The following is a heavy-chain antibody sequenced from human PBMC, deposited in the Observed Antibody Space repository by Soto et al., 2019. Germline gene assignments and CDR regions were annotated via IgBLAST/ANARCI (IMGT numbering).Heavy chain of an antibody. CDR3: AHTRLRGGYYYGSGSSLNWFDP. V-gene: IGHV2-5*02. CDR1: GFSLSTSGVG. D-gene: IGHD3-10*01. Sequence: QITLKESGPTLVKPTQTLTLTGTFSGFSLSTSGVGVGWIRQPPGKALEWLALIYWDDDKRYSPSLKSRLTITKDTSKNQVVLTMTNMDPVDTATYYCAHTRLRGGYYYGSGSSLNWFDPWGQGTLVTVSS. CDR2: IYWDDDK. J-gene: IGHJ5*02.